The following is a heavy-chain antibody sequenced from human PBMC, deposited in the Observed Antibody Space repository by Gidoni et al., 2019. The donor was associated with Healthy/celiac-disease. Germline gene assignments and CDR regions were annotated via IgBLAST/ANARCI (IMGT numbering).Heavy chain of an antibody. CDR3: ARDSFYCSSTSCYRYFDY. Sequence: QVQLQESGPGLVKPSETLSLTCTVSGGSISSYYWRWIRQPAGKGLEWIGRIYTSGSTNYNPSLKSRVTMSVDTSKNQFSLKLSSVTAADTAVYYCARDSFYCSSTSCYRYFDYWGQGTLVTVSS. D-gene: IGHD2-2*01. CDR2: IYTSGST. CDR1: GGSISSYY. V-gene: IGHV4-4*07. J-gene: IGHJ4*02.